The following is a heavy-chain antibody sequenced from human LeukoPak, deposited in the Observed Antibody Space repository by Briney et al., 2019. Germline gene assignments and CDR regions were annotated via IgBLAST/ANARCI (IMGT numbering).Heavy chain of an antibody. CDR2: IYTSGST. V-gene: IGHV4-61*02. Sequence: PSQTLSLTCTVSGGSISSGSYYWSWIRQPAGKGLEWIGRIYTSGSTNYNPSLKSRVTISVDTSKNQFSLKLSSVTAADTAVYYCVRGALYMYYFDYWGQGTLVTVSS. D-gene: IGHD3-10*01. J-gene: IGHJ4*02. CDR3: VRGALYMYYFDY. CDR1: GGSISSGSYY.